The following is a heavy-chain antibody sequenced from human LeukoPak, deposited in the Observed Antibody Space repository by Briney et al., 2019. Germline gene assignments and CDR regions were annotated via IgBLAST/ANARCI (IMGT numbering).Heavy chain of an antibody. Sequence: SVKVSCKASGGTFSSYAISWVRQAPGQGLEWMGRIIPIFGTANYAQKFQGRVTITTDESTSTAYMELSSLRSEDTAVYYCARENYFGAGTPPFDYWGQGTLVPFSP. CDR2: IIPIFGTA. V-gene: IGHV1-69*05. CDR3: ARENYFGAGTPPFDY. J-gene: IGHJ4*02. CDR1: GGTFSSYA. D-gene: IGHD3-10*01.